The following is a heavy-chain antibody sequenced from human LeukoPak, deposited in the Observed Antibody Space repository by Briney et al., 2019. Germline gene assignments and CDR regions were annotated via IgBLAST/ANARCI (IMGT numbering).Heavy chain of an antibody. CDR2: INHSGST. Sequence: SETLSLTCAVYGGSFSGYYWSWIRQPPGKGLEWIGEINHSGSTNYNPSLKSRVTISVDTSKNQFSLKLSSVTAADTAVYYRARVGRGYHQNYFDYWGQGTLVTVSS. CDR1: GGSFSGYY. D-gene: IGHD3-16*02. J-gene: IGHJ4*02. CDR3: ARVGRGYHQNYFDY. V-gene: IGHV4-34*01.